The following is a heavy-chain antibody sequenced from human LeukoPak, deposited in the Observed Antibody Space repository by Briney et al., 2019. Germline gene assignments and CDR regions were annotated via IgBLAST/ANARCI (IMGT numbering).Heavy chain of an antibody. CDR2: ISGSGGST. CDR1: GFTFSSYA. J-gene: IGHJ4*02. V-gene: IGHV3-23*01. Sequence: GGSLRLSCAASGFTFSSYAMSWVRQAPGKGLEWVSAISGSGGSTYYADSVNGRFTISRENSKNALYLQMNSLRAEDTAVYYCAKDIQQWLERRFDYWGQGTLVTVSS. D-gene: IGHD6-19*01. CDR3: AKDIQQWLERRFDY.